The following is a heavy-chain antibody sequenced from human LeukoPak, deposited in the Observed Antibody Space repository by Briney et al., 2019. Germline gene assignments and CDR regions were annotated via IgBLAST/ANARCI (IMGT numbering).Heavy chain of an antibody. J-gene: IGHJ4*02. CDR3: ASGYTYVRLGDH. CDR2: TNLHGTTV. V-gene: IGHV3-74*01. D-gene: IGHD5-18*01. CDR1: GLSFSNYW. Sequence: GGSLRLSCAVSGLSFSNYWMHWVRQAPGKGLVWVARTNLHGTTVDYADSVKGRFTISRDNAKNTLFRQMNSLRAEYTAVYYCASGYTYVRLGDHWGQGTLVTVSS.